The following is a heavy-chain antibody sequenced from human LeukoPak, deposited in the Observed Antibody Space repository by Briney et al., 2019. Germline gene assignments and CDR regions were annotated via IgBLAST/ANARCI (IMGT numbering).Heavy chain of an antibody. J-gene: IGHJ4*02. CDR1: GFTFSSYA. V-gene: IGHV3-23*01. CDR3: AKDQSSPYYDYVWGSSPLDY. Sequence: GGSLRLSCAASGFTFSSYAMSWVRQAPGKGLEWVSAISGSGCSTYYADSVKGRFTISRDNSKNTLYLQMNSLRAEDTAVYYCAKDQSSPYYDYVWGSSPLDYWGQGTLVTVSS. CDR2: ISGSGCST. D-gene: IGHD3-16*01.